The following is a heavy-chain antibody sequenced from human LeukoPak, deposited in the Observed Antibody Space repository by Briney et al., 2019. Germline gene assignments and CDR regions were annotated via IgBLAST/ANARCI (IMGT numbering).Heavy chain of an antibody. J-gene: IGHJ5*02. CDR1: GGTFSSYA. V-gene: IGHV1-69*06. CDR3: ARTPYGDYQYYWFDP. Sequence: SVKVSCKASGGTFSSYAISWVRQVPGQGLEWMGGIIPIFGTANYAQKFQGRVTITADKSTSTAYMELSSLRSEDTAVYYCARTPYGDYQYYWFDPWGQGTLVTVSS. D-gene: IGHD4-17*01. CDR2: IIPIFGTA.